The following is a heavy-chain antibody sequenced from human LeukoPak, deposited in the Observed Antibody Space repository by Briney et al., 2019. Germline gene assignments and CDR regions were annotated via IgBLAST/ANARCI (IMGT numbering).Heavy chain of an antibody. Sequence: ASVKVSCTASGGTFSSYAISWVRQAPGQGLEWMGRINPNSGGTNYAQKFQGRVTMTRDTSISTAYMELSRLRSDDTAVYYCARSTPEYYYYGMDVWGQGTTVTVSS. CDR1: GGTFSSYA. CDR2: INPNSGGT. J-gene: IGHJ6*02. CDR3: ARSTPEYYYYGMDV. V-gene: IGHV1-2*06. D-gene: IGHD2-2*01.